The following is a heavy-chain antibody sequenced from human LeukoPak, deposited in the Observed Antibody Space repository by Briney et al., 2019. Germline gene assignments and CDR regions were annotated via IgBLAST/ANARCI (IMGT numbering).Heavy chain of an antibody. CDR3: ARQTAMGRSGDY. D-gene: IGHD5-18*01. CDR2: IDPSDSDT. Sequence: GESLKISCKASGYSFTSYWIGWVRQMPGKGLEWMGIIDPSDSDTRYTPSFQGQVTISADKSLTTAYLQWNSLKASDTAMYYCARQTAMGRSGDYWGQGTLVIVSS. J-gene: IGHJ4*02. V-gene: IGHV5-51*01. CDR1: GYSFTSYW.